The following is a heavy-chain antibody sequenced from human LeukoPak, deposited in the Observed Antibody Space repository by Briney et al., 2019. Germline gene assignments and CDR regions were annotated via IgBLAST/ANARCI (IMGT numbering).Heavy chain of an antibody. CDR3: AILAQWLVTEEDY. V-gene: IGHV4-61*01. CDR2: IYYSGST. Sequence: SETLSLTCTVSGGSVSSGSYYWSWIRQPPGKGLEWNGYIYYSGSTNYNPSLKSRVTISVDTSKNQFSLKLSSVTAADTAVYYCAILAQWLVTEEDYWGQGTLVTVSS. J-gene: IGHJ4*02. D-gene: IGHD6-19*01. CDR1: GGSVSSGSYY.